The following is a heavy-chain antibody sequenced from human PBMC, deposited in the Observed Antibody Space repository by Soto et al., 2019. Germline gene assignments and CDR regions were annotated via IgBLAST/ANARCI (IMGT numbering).Heavy chain of an antibody. V-gene: IGHV4-59*08. CDR1: GGSISSYY. CDR3: ARYYYDSSGPLNY. Sequence: QVQLQESGPGLVKPSETLSLTCTVSGGSISSYYWSWIRQPPGKGLEWIGYIYYSGSTNYNPSLKRRVTISVDTSKNQFSLKLSSVTAADTAVYYCARYYYDSSGPLNYWGQGTLVTVSS. D-gene: IGHD3-22*01. CDR2: IYYSGST. J-gene: IGHJ4*02.